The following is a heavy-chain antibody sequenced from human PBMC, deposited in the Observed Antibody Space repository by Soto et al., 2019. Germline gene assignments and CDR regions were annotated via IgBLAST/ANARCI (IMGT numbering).Heavy chain of an antibody. CDR2: TSYSXNP. CDR1: GGSISSXDYX. Sequence: SETLSLTCTVSGGSISSXDYXWXXIRQPPGXGLXWXXXTSYSXNPYTTPPLKSRVTISVDTSKNQFSLKLSSVTAADTAGYYCASGDYDILTGYYNLGEINWGQGTLVTVSS. CDR3: ASGDYDILTGYYNLGEIN. D-gene: IGHD3-9*01. J-gene: IGHJ4*02. V-gene: IGHV4-30-4*01.